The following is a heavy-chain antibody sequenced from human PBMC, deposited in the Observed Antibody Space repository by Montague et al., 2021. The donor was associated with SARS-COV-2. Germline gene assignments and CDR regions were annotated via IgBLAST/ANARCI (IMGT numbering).Heavy chain of an antibody. D-gene: IGHD6-13*01. CDR2: TYYRSKWYN. Sequence: CAISGDSVSSHTAAWNWIRQSPSRGLEWLGRTYYRSKWYNDYAVSVKSRISINADTSKGQFSLQLNSVTPEDTAVYYCARGISATNKWGQGTLVTVSS. J-gene: IGHJ4*02. V-gene: IGHV6-1*01. CDR1: GDSVSSHTAA. CDR3: ARGISATNK.